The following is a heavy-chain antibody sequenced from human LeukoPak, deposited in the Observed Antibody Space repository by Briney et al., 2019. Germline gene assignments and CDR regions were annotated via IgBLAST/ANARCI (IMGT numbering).Heavy chain of an antibody. CDR1: GFTFSSYG. J-gene: IGHJ4*02. CDR2: ISYDGSNK. D-gene: IGHD5-12*01. V-gene: IGHV3-30*18. CDR3: AKGQSPSGYEAPDY. Sequence: GGSLRLSCAASGFTFSSYGMHWVRQAPGKGLEWVAVISYDGSNKYYADSVKGRFTISRDNSKNTLYLQMNSLRAEDTAVYYCAKGQSPSGYEAPDYRGQGTLVTVSS.